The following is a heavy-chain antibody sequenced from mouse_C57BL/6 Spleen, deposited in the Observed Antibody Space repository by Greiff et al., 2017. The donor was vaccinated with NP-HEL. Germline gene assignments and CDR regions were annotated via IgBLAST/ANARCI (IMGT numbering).Heavy chain of an antibody. J-gene: IGHJ1*03. CDR3: ARDLDGSSYEGYFDV. D-gene: IGHD1-1*01. CDR1: GFTFSDFY. CDR2: SRNKANDYTT. Sequence: EVMLVESGGGLVQSGRSLRLSCATSGFTFSDFYMEWVRQAPGKGLEWIAASRNKANDYTTEYSASVKGRFIVSRDTSQSILYLQMNALRAEDTAIYYRARDLDGSSYEGYFDVWGTGTTVTVSS. V-gene: IGHV7-1*01.